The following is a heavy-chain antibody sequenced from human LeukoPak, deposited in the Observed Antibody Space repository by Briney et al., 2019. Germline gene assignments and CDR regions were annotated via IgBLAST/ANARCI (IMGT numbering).Heavy chain of an antibody. CDR1: GGSFSGYY. D-gene: IGHD6-13*01. CDR2: INHSGST. CDR3: ASSSSMHYYYYYGMDV. J-gene: IGHJ6*02. V-gene: IGHV4-34*01. Sequence: PSETLSLTCAVYGGSFSGYYWSWIRQPPGKGLEWIGEINHSGSTNYNPSLKSRVTISVDTSKNQFSLKLSSVTAADTAVYYCASSSSMHYYYYYGMDVWGQGTTVTVSS.